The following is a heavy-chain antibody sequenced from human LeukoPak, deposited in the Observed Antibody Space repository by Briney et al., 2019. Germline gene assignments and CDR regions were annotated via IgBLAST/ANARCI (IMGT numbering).Heavy chain of an antibody. CDR1: GYTFTGYY. V-gene: IGHV1-2*02. Sequence: ASVKVSCTASGYTFTGYYMHWVRQAPGKGLEWMGWINPNSGDTNYAQKFQGRVTMTRDTSIRTAYLELSGLRSDDTAVYYCARNPYEYYFDYGGQGTLVAVSA. D-gene: IGHD5-12*01. J-gene: IGHJ4*02. CDR3: ARNPYEYYFDY. CDR2: INPNSGDT.